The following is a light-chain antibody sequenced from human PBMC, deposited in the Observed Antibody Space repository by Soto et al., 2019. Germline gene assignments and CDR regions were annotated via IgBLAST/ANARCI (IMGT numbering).Light chain of an antibody. V-gene: IGKV1-13*02. Sequence: AIQLTQSPSSLSASVGDRVTITCRASQGISSALAWYQQKPGKAPKLLIYDASSLESGVPSRFSGSGSWTDFTLTISSLQPEDFATYYCQQFNSYQYTFGQGTKLEIK. CDR1: QGISSA. J-gene: IGKJ2*01. CDR3: QQFNSYQYT. CDR2: DAS.